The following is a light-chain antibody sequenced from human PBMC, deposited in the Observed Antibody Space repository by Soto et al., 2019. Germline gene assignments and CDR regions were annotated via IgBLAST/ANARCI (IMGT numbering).Light chain of an antibody. J-gene: IGKJ2*01. CDR2: GAS. CDR3: QQDGSSRYT. Sequence: EIVLTQSPGTLSLSPGERATLSCRASQSVSSSYLAWYQQKPGQAPRLLTYGASSSATGIPDRFSGSGSGTDFTLTISRLEPEDFAVYYCQQDGSSRYTFGQGTKLEIK. CDR1: QSVSSSY. V-gene: IGKV3-20*01.